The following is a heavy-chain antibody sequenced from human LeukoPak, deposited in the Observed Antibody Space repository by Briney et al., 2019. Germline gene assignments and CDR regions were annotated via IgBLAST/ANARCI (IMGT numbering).Heavy chain of an antibody. J-gene: IGHJ4*02. CDR1: GDSINSFY. Sequence: SETLSLTCTVSGDSINSFYWSWIRQPAGKGLEWIGRIYTSGSTNYSPSLKSRVTMSVDTSKNQFSLKLSSVTAADTAVYYCARVTAAAAFDYWGQGTLVTVSS. CDR2: IYTSGST. V-gene: IGHV4-4*07. CDR3: ARVTAAAAFDY. D-gene: IGHD6-13*01.